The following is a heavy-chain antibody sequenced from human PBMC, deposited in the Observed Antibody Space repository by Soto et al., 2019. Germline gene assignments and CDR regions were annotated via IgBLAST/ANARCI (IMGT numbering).Heavy chain of an antibody. V-gene: IGHV1-18*01. Sequence: QIQLLQSGAEVKKPGASVKVTCKASGYTFRNFGISWVRQAPGQGLEWMGWISAYNANANYAQKFQGRLTMTADTSTSTAYMELRSLRSDDTAVYYCARENSYFDYSGQGTLVTVSS. CDR3: ARENSYFDY. CDR1: GYTFRNFG. J-gene: IGHJ4*02. CDR2: ISAYNANA.